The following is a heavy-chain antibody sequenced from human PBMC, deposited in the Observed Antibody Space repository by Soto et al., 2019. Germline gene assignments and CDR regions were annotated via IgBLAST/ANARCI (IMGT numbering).Heavy chain of an antibody. D-gene: IGHD6-19*01. CDR1: GGSINSSSYF. CDR2: IYYSGGT. CDR3: ARHYSSGSRNWFDP. Sequence: QLQLQESGPGLVKPSETLSLTCSVSGGSINSSSYFWGWVRQPPGNGLEWIGSIYYSGGTYYNPSLRSRGTISVDTSKNQFSLKLSCVTAADTAVFYCARHYSSGSRNWFDPWGQGTLVTVSS. J-gene: IGHJ5*02. V-gene: IGHV4-39*01.